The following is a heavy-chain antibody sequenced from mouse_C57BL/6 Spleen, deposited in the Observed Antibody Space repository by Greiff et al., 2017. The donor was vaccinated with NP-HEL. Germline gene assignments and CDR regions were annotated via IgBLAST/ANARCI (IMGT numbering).Heavy chain of an antibody. CDR2: IWTGGGT. J-gene: IGHJ4*01. V-gene: IGHV2-9-1*01. CDR3: ARNYYDYDYYAMDY. D-gene: IGHD2-4*01. CDR1: GFSLTSYA. Sequence: VQLQESGPGLVAPSQSLSITCTVSGFSLTSYAISWVRQPPGKGLEWLGVIWTGGGTNYNSALKSRLSISKDNSKSQVFLKMNSLQTDDTARYYCARNYYDYDYYAMDYWGQGTSVTVSS.